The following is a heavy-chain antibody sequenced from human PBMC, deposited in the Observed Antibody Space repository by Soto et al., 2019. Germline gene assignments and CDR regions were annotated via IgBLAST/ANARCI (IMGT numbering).Heavy chain of an antibody. Sequence: SETLSLTCTVSGGSIISGGYYWSWIRQHPGKGLEWIGYIYYSGSTYYNPSLKSRVTISVDTSENQFSLKLSSVTAADTAVYYCARDSPYDFWSGYTNAFDIWGQGTMVTVSS. D-gene: IGHD3-3*01. J-gene: IGHJ3*02. CDR2: IYYSGST. CDR1: GGSIISGGYY. V-gene: IGHV4-31*03. CDR3: ARDSPYDFWSGYTNAFDI.